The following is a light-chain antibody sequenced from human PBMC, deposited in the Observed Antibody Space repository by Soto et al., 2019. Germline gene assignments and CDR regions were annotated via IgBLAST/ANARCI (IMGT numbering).Light chain of an antibody. Sequence: IGRPQSPATLSVSPGERATLSCRASQSVSSTLAWYQQKPGQAPRLLIYGASTRATGIPARFSGSGSGTEFTLTISSLQSEDFAVYYCQQYIYWPWTFGQGTKVDIK. J-gene: IGKJ1*01. CDR1: QSVSST. CDR2: GAS. V-gene: IGKV3-15*01. CDR3: QQYIYWPWT.